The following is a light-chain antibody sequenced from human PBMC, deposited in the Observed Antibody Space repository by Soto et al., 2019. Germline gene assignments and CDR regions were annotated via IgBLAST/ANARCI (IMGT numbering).Light chain of an antibody. V-gene: IGKV3-11*01. CDR1: QSVSSY. CDR2: DAS. Sequence: ENVLTQSPGTLSLSPGERATLSYRASQSVSSYLAWYQQKPGQAPRLLIYDASNRATGIPARFSGSGSGTDFTLTISSLEPEDFAVYYCQQRSNWPPWTFGQGTKVDIK. J-gene: IGKJ1*01. CDR3: QQRSNWPPWT.